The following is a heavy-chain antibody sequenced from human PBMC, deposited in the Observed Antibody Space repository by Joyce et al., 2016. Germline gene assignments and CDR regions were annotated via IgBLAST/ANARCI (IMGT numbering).Heavy chain of an antibody. Sequence: QVQLQESGPGLVKPSGTLSLTCAGSGGFISSSNWWSWVRQSPGKGLEWIGEIYHSGRTNYNPSLKSQVTIAVDKSKNQFSLNLSSVTAAYTAVYYCARAAIGMGTYYFQHWGQGTLVTVSS. J-gene: IGHJ4*02. V-gene: IGHV4-4*02. D-gene: IGHD1-7*01. CDR3: ARAAIGMGTYYFQH. CDR1: GGFISSSNW. CDR2: IYHSGRT.